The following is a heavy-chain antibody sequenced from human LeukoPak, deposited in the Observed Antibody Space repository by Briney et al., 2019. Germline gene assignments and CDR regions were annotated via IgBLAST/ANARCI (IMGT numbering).Heavy chain of an antibody. CDR1: GGSISSYY. V-gene: IGHV4-4*07. CDR2: IYTSGST. CDR3: ARVLGSGSYVAFDI. J-gene: IGHJ3*02. D-gene: IGHD3-10*01. Sequence: SETLSLTCTVSGGSISSYYWSWIRQPAGKGLEWIGHIYTSGSTNYNPSLKSRVTMSVDTSKNQFSLKLSSVTAADTAVYYCARVLGSGSYVAFDIWGQGTMVTVSS.